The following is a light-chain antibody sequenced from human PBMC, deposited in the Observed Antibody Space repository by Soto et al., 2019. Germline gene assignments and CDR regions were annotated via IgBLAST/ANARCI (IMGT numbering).Light chain of an antibody. CDR3: QQRSNWPGYT. CDR2: DAS. CDR1: QSVSSS. J-gene: IGKJ2*01. V-gene: IGKV3-11*01. Sequence: ELVLPQSPATLSLSPGARATLSCRASQSVSSSLAWYQQKPGQAPRLLLYDASNRATGIPARFSGSGSGTDFTLTISSLEPEDFAVYYCQQRSNWPGYTFGQGTKLEIK.